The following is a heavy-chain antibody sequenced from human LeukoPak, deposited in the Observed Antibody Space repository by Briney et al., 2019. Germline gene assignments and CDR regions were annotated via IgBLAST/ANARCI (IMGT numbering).Heavy chain of an antibody. J-gene: IGHJ1*01. D-gene: IGHD3-22*01. CDR1: GGSFSGYY. CDR3: ARTNRYYYDSSGYRPLYFQH. Sequence: DPSETLSLTCAVYGGSFSGYYWSWIRQPPGKGLEWIGEINHSGSTNYNPSLKSRVTISVDTSKNQFSLKLSSVTAADTAVYYCARTNRYYYDSSGYRPLYFQHWGQGTLVTVSS. CDR2: INHSGST. V-gene: IGHV4-34*01.